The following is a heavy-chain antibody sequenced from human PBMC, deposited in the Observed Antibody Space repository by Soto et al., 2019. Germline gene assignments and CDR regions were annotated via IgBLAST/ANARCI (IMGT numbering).Heavy chain of an antibody. CDR3: ARAWDIVVVVAATLGPMDV. CDR2: ISGSGGST. V-gene: IGHV3-23*01. Sequence: GGSLRLSCAASGFTFSSYAMSWVRQAPGKGLEWVSAISGSGGSTYYADSVKGRFTNSRDNSKNSLYLQMNSLRAEDTAVYYCARAWDIVVVVAATLGPMDVWGKGTTVTVSS. D-gene: IGHD2-15*01. J-gene: IGHJ6*03. CDR1: GFTFSSYA.